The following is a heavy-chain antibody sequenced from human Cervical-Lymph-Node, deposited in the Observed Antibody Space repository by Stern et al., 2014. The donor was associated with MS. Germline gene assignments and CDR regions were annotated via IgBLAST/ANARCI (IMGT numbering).Heavy chain of an antibody. CDR3: ARGGGGYSYGLDY. CDR2: SNAGHGNT. J-gene: IGHJ4*02. Sequence: VQLVESGAEVRKPGASVKVSCKASGYTFTRYGIHWGRQAPGQRLEWMGWSNAGHGNTKYSQEFQGRVTITRDPSASTAYMELGSLRSEDMAVYYCARGGGGYSYGLDYWGQGTLVTVSS. CDR1: GYTFTRYG. D-gene: IGHD5-18*01. V-gene: IGHV1-3*02.